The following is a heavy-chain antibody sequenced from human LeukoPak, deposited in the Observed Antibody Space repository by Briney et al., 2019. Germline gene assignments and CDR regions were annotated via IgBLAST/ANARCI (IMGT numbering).Heavy chain of an antibody. D-gene: IGHD2-2*02. CDR1: DGSISSYY. V-gene: IGHV4-4*07. J-gene: IGHJ6*02. Sequence: SETLSLTCTVSDGSISSYYWSWIRQPAGKGLEWIGRIYTSGSTNYNPSLKSRVTMSVDTSKNQFSLKLSSVTAADTAVYYCARIGYCSSTSCYNYYYYGMDVWGQGTTVTVSS. CDR3: ARIGYCSSTSCYNYYYYGMDV. CDR2: IYTSGST.